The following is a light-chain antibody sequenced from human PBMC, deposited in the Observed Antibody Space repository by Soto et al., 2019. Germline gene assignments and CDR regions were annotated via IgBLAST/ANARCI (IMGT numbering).Light chain of an antibody. CDR3: AAWDDSLSAVV. Sequence: QSVLTQPPSASGTPGQRVTISCSGISSNIGRNYVYWYQQLPGTAPKLLIYRNNQRPSGVPDRFSGSKSGTSASLAISGLRSEDEADYYCAAWDDSLSAVVFGGGTKLTVL. V-gene: IGLV1-47*01. CDR1: SSNIGRNY. J-gene: IGLJ2*01. CDR2: RNN.